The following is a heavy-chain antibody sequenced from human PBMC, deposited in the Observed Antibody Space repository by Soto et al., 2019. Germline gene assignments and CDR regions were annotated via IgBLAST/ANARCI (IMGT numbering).Heavy chain of an antibody. CDR2: IDPSDSYN. CDR3: ARHFYGAPRPGFDP. Sequence: EVQLVQSGAEVKKPGESLKISCKASGYNFGSYWISWVRQMPGKGLEWLGRIDPSDSYNDYSPSFQGHVTLSADKSINTVYLPWSGLEASDSGTYFCARHFYGAPRPGFDPWGQGSLVTVSS. CDR1: GYNFGSYW. V-gene: IGHV5-10-1*03. D-gene: IGHD6-6*01. J-gene: IGHJ5*01.